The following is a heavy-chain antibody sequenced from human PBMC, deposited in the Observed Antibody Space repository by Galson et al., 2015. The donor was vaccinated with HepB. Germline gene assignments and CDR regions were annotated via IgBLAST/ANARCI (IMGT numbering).Heavy chain of an antibody. Sequence: SVKVSCKASGYTFTSYAMHWVRQAPGQRLEWMGWINAGNGNTKYSQKFQGRVTITRDTSASTAYMELSSLRSEDTAVYYCARESQDSSSWNYWGQGTLVTVSS. J-gene: IGHJ4*02. D-gene: IGHD6-13*01. CDR2: INAGNGNT. V-gene: IGHV1-3*01. CDR1: GYTFTSYA. CDR3: ARESQDSSSWNY.